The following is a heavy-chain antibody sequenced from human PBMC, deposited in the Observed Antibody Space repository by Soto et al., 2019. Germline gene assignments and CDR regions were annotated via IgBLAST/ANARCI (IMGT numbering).Heavy chain of an antibody. J-gene: IGHJ6*02. D-gene: IGHD3-10*01. V-gene: IGHV5-10-1*01. CDR2: IDLRYSYT. Sequence: GEPLRVSRRGSGCNFANYCVRWMSQMPGKSLEWIGKIDLRYSYTRYSPSFQGHVTISVDKSISTAYLQWSSLEASDTAMYYCARLTKVRGVTYYGMDVWGQGTTFTGFS. CDR3: ARLTKVRGVTYYGMDV. CDR1: GCNFANYC.